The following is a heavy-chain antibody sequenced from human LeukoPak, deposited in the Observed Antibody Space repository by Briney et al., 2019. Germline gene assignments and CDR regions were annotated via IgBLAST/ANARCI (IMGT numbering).Heavy chain of an antibody. CDR1: GGSFSYYY. J-gene: IGHJ3*02. D-gene: IGHD1-1*01. Sequence: KTSETPSLTCAVYGGSFSYYYWNWIRQPPGKGLGWIGEIYHSGRTYYNPALKSRVTMSVDMSKNQFSLRLTSVTAADTAVYYCASIPTNGGNAFDIWGQGTMVTVSS. V-gene: IGHV4-34*01. CDR3: ASIPTNGGNAFDI. CDR2: IYHSGRT.